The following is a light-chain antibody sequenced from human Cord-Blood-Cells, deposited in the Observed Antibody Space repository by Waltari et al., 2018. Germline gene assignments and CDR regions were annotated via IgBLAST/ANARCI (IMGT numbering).Light chain of an antibody. J-gene: IGKJ5*01. V-gene: IGKV1-39*01. CDR1: QSISSY. Sequence: DIQMTQSPSSLSASVGDRVNITSRASQSISSYLNWYQQKPGKAPKLLIYAASSLQSGVPSRFSCRGSETDFTLTISSLQPEDFATYYCQQSYSTLGTFGQGTRLEIK. CDR2: AAS. CDR3: QQSYSTLGT.